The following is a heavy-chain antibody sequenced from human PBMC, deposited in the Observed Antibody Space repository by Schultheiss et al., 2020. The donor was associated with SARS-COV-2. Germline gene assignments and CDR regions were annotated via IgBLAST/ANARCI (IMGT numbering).Heavy chain of an antibody. CDR1: GGSISSYY. CDR2: IYYSGST. CDR3: ARGASGYYNYYYYYMDV. V-gene: IGHV4-59*08. Sequence: SETLSLTCTVSGGSISSYYWGWIRQPPGKGLEWIGYIYYSGSTNYNPSLKSRVTISVDTSKNQFSLKLSSVTAADTAVYYCARGASGYYNYYYYYMDVWGKGTTVTVSS. D-gene: IGHD3-3*01. J-gene: IGHJ6*03.